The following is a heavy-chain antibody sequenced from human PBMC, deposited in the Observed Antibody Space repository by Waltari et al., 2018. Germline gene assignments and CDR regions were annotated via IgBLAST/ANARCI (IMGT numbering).Heavy chain of an antibody. CDR3: ARGVAAAGDYYYGMDV. V-gene: IGHV4-59*01. J-gene: IGHJ6*02. D-gene: IGHD6-13*01. Sequence: QVQLQESGPGLVKPSETLSLTSTASGASISSYYWSWIRQPPGKGLAWIGYIYYSGSTNYNPSLKSRVTISVDTSKNQFSLKLSSVTAADTAVYYCARGVAAAGDYYYGMDVWGQGTTVTVSS. CDR2: IYYSGST. CDR1: GASISSYY.